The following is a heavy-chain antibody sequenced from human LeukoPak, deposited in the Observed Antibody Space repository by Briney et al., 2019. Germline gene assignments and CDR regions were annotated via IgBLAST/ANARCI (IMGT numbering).Heavy chain of an antibody. V-gene: IGHV3-21*01. CDR3: ARDRGGSFDP. D-gene: IGHD3-16*01. Sequence: GGSLRLSCAASGFTFSSYTMKWVRQAPGKGLEWVSSISSSSSYIYYADSVKSRFTISRDNAKNSLYLQMNSLRAEDTAVYYCARDRGGSFDPWGQGTLVTVSS. CDR1: GFTFSSYT. CDR2: ISSSSSYI. J-gene: IGHJ5*02.